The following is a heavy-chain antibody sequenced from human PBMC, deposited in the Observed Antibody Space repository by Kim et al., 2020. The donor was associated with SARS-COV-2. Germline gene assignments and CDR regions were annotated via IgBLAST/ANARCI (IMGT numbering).Heavy chain of an antibody. CDR1: GGSISSYY. CDR2: IHTSGST. D-gene: IGHD3-10*01. Sequence: SETLSLTCTVSGGSISSYYWSWIRQPAGKGLVWIGHIHTSGSTNYNPSLKSRVTMSVDTSKNQFSLKMYSVTAADTAVYYCAREGARYMVRGVLILNWFDPWGQGTLVTVSS. J-gene: IGHJ5*02. V-gene: IGHV4-4*07. CDR3: AREGARYMVRGVLILNWFDP.